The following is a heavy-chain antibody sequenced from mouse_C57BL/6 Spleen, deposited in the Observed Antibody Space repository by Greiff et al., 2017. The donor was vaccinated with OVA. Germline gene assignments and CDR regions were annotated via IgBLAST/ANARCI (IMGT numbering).Heavy chain of an antibody. D-gene: IGHD2-4*01. CDR1: GYTFTSYW. J-gene: IGHJ2*01. Sequence: QVQLQQPGAELVKPGASVKLSCKASGYTFTSYWMHWVKQRPGQGLEWIGMIHPNSGSTNYNEKFKSKATLTVDKSSSTAYMQLSSLTSEDSAVYCGAVICYDYDGFDYWGQGTTLTVSS. CDR2: IHPNSGST. CDR3: AVICYDYDGFDY. V-gene: IGHV1-64*01.